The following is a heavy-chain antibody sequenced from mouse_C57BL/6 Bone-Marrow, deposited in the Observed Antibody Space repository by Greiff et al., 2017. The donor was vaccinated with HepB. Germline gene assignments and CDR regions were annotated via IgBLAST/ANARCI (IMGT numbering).Heavy chain of an antibody. J-gene: IGHJ3*01. CDR2: IHPNSGST. CDR3: AGRVSWFAY. V-gene: IGHV1-64*01. Sequence: QVHVKQPGAELVKPGASVKLSCKASGYTFTSYWMHWVKQRPGQGLEWIGMIHPNSGSTNYNEKFKSKATLTVDKSSSTAYMQLSSLTSEDSAVYYCAGRVSWFAYWGQGTLVTVSA. CDR1: GYTFTSYW.